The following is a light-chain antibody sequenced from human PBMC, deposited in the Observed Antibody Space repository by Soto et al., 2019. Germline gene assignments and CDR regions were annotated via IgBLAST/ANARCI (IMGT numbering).Light chain of an antibody. CDR3: QQYGSSRWT. V-gene: IGKV3-20*01. CDR2: GAA. CDR1: QSVSSSY. J-gene: IGKJ1*01. Sequence: VFPQSPCTLSLSSGERATLSYRARQSVSSSYLAWYQQTRGQAPRLLIYGAASRATGIPDRFSGSGSGTDFTLTISRLEPEDFAVYYCQQYGSSRWTFGQGTKV.